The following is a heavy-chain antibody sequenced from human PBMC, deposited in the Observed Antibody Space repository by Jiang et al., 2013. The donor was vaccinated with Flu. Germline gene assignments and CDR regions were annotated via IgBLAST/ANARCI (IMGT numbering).Heavy chain of an antibody. CDR1: GYTFTGYY. CDR3: ARDLRANNYDRGPFDY. V-gene: IGHV1-2*02. CDR2: INPNSGSA. J-gene: IGHJ4*02. Sequence: GAEVKKPGASVQVSCKASGYTFTGYYIHWVRQAPGQGLEWMGWINPNSGSAKFAEKFQGRVTMTRDTSINTAYMEVSRLTSDDTAVYYCARDLRANNYDRGPFDYWGQGTLVTVSS. D-gene: IGHD3-22*01.